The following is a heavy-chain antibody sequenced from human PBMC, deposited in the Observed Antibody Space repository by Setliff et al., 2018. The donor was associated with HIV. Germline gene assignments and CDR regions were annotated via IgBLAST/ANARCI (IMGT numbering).Heavy chain of an antibody. Sequence: ASVKVSCKVSGYTLTELSMHWVRQAPGKGLEWMGGFDPEDGSTSCAQKFQGRVTVTRDTSTSTVYMELSSLRSEDTAVYYCARSPHIVVVPPLQRDHYYYMDVWGRGTTVTVSS. J-gene: IGHJ6*03. CDR3: ARSPHIVVVPPLQRDHYYYMDV. V-gene: IGHV1-24*01. CDR1: GYTLTELS. D-gene: IGHD2-2*01. CDR2: FDPEDGST.